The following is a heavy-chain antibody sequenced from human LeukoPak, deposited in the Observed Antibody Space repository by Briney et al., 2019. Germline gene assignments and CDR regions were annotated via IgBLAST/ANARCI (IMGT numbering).Heavy chain of an antibody. V-gene: IGHV4-39*07. J-gene: IGHJ4*02. CDR3: ARGAPPQN. CDR2: FYNSGST. Sequence: SETLSLTCTVSGGSISSSNYYWGWVRQPPGKGLQWIGSFYNSGSTYYTPSLKSRVTISVDTSKNQFSLKLTSVTAADTAVYYCARGAPPQNWGQGTLVTVSS. CDR1: GGSISSSNYY.